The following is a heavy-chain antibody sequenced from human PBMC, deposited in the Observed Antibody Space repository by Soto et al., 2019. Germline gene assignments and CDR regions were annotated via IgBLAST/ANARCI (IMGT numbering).Heavy chain of an antibody. D-gene: IGHD6-19*01. CDR3: ARYRRGTGWYYLDY. V-gene: IGHV4-59*01. J-gene: IGHJ4*02. CDR1: GASISDNY. CDR2: IYDSGNT. Sequence: SETLSLTCTVSGASISDNYWSWIRQPPGKGLEWIGYIYDSGNTNYSPSLQSRVTMSVDRSKNQFSLALNSVTAADTAVYYCARYRRGTGWYYLDYWGQGTLVTAPQ.